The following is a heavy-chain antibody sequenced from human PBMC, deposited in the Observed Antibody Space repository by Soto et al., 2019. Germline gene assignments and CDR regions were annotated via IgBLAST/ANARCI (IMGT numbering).Heavy chain of an antibody. V-gene: IGHV3-7*01. J-gene: IGHJ6*02. CDR3: ARDPNIVATMGSIYYYYGMDV. CDR2: IKQDGSEK. Sequence: EVQLVESGGGLVQPGGSLRLSCAASGFTCSSYWMSWVRQAPGKGLEWVANIKQDGSEKYYVDSVKGRFTISRDNAKNSLYLQMNSLRAEDTAVYYCARDPNIVATMGSIYYYYGMDVWGQGTTVTVSS. D-gene: IGHD5-12*01. CDR1: GFTCSSYW.